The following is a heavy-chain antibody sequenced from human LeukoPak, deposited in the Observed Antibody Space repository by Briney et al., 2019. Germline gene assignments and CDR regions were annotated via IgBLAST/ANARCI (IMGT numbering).Heavy chain of an antibody. Sequence: GGPLRLSCAASGFTFSSYEMNWVRQAPGKGLEWVSYISSSGSTIYYADSVKGRFTISRDNAKNSLYLQMNSLRAEDTAVYYCARRMGDYDSSPFDYWGQGTLVTVSS. CDR3: ARRMGDYDSSPFDY. D-gene: IGHD3-22*01. CDR2: ISSSGSTI. V-gene: IGHV3-48*03. J-gene: IGHJ4*02. CDR1: GFTFSSYE.